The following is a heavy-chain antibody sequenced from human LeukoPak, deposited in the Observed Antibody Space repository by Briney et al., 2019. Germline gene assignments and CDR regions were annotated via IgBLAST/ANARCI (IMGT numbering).Heavy chain of an antibody. CDR1: GGTMSRYY. CDR2: IFYSGST. J-gene: IGHJ3*02. CDR3: ARDSGYSSSWYAFDI. Sequence: SETLSLTCTVSGGTMSRYYWSWIRQPPGKRLEWIGYIFYSGSTNYNPSLKSRVTISVGTSKNQFSLKLSSVTAAGTAVYYCARDSGYSSSWYAFDIWGQGTMVTVSS. V-gene: IGHV4-59*01. D-gene: IGHD6-13*01.